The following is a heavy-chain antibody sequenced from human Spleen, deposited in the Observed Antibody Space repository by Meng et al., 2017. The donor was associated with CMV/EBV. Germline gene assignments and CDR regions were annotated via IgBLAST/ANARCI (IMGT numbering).Heavy chain of an antibody. CDR1: YA. CDR2: IPGVGGST. Sequence: YAICWVRQAPGKELMWVSVIPGVGGSTYYADSVKGRFTISRDNSSDTLYVQMNSLRAEDTAVYYCVKGGYYDSSGYYMSNLNFEYWGQGTLVTVSS. V-gene: IGHV3-23*01. D-gene: IGHD3-22*01. J-gene: IGHJ4*02. CDR3: VKGGYYDSSGYYMSNLNFEY.